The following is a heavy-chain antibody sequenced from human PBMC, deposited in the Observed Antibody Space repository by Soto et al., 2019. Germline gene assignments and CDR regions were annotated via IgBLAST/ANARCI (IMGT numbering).Heavy chain of an antibody. CDR1: GFTFSSYA. Sequence: PGGSLRLSCAASGFTFSSYAMIWVRQAPGKGLEWVSAISGSGGSTYYADSVKGRFTISRDNSKNPLYLQMNSLRAEDTAVYYCAKESYCSSTSCYAPAEYFQHWGQGTLVTVSS. V-gene: IGHV3-23*01. CDR3: AKESYCSSTSCYAPAEYFQH. CDR2: ISGSGGST. D-gene: IGHD2-2*01. J-gene: IGHJ1*01.